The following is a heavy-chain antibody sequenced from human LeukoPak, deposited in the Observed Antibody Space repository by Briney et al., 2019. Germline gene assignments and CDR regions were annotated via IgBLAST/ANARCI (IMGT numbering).Heavy chain of an antibody. CDR3: ASLRYFDWLLFDY. D-gene: IGHD3-9*01. CDR2: MSHSGST. CDR1: GYSISSGYH. J-gene: IGHJ4*02. Sequence: KPSETLSLTCGVSGYSISSGYHWGWIRQPTGKGLEWIGSMSHSGSTYYNPSLKSRVTISVDTSKNQFSVKLSSVTAADTAVYYCASLRYFDWLLFDYWGQGTLVTVSS. V-gene: IGHV4-38-2*01.